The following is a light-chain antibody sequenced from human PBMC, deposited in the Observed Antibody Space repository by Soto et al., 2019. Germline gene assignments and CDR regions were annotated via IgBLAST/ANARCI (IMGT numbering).Light chain of an antibody. J-gene: IGKJ4*01. CDR1: QSVRGN. V-gene: IGKV3-20*01. CDR3: QQYGSSPLT. Sequence: EIVMTQSPATLSVSPGERATLSCRASQSVRGNLAWYQQKPGQPPRLLIFGASSRATGIPDRFSGSGSGTDFTLTISRLEPEDFAVYYCQQYGSSPLTFGGGTKVDIK. CDR2: GAS.